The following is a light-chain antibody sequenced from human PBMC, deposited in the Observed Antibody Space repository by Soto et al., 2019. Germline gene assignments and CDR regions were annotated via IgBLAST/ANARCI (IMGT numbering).Light chain of an antibody. J-gene: IGKJ1*01. CDR1: QSVLYSSNKKNY. CDR2: WAS. Sequence: DIVLTQSPDSLAVSLGERATINCKSSQSVLYSSNKKNYLAWYQQKSGQSPKVLLSWASTRESGVPARFSGSGSGTDFTLTISSLQAEAAAVYYCQQSYSTPRTFGQGTKVEIK. V-gene: IGKV4-1*01. CDR3: QQSYSTPRT.